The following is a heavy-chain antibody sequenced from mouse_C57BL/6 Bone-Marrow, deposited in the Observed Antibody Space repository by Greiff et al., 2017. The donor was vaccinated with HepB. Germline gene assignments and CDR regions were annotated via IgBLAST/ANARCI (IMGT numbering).Heavy chain of an antibody. CDR1: GFNIKDYY. V-gene: IGHV14-1*01. J-gene: IGHJ3*01. CDR2: IDPEDGDT. Sequence: VHVKQSGAELVRPGPSVKLSCTASGFNIKDYYMHWVKQRPEQGLEWIGRIDPEDGDTEYAPKFQGKATMTADTSSNTAYLQLSSRTSEDTAVYYCTTRGRRFAYWGQGTLVTVSA. CDR3: TTRGRRFAY.